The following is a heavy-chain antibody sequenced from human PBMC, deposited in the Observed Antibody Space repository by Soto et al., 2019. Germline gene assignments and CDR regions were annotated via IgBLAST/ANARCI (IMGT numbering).Heavy chain of an antibody. CDR1: GYTFTSYY. CDR2: INPSGGST. D-gene: IGHD2-2*01. J-gene: IGHJ4*02. Sequence: QVQLVQSGAEVKKPGASVKVSCKASGYTFTSYYMHWVRQAPGQGLEGMGIINPSGGSTSYAQKFQGRVTMTRDTSTSTVYMELSSLRSEDTAVYYCARGGEDIVVVPAAMPAFDYWGQGTLVTVSS. CDR3: ARGGEDIVVVPAAMPAFDY. V-gene: IGHV1-46*01.